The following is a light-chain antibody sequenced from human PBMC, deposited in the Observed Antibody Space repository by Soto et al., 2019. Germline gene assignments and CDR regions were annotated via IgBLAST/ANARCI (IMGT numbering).Light chain of an antibody. CDR2: DTS. Sequence: EIVLMQSPGTLSLSPGEGATLSCRASQSVNSNYLAWYQQKPGQAPTVLIFDTSRRATGIPDRFSGSGSGTDFTLTISRLERDDFAVYYCQQYGSSQFTFCPGTKVNIK. J-gene: IGKJ3*01. CDR1: QSVNSNY. V-gene: IGKV3-20*01. CDR3: QQYGSSQFT.